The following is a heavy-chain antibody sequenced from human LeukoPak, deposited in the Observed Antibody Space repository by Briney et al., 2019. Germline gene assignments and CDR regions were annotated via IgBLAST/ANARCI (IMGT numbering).Heavy chain of an antibody. CDR3: ARRHRGAIAFWSGPYYFDY. J-gene: IGHJ4*02. CDR2: INHSGST. CDR1: GGSISSGGYY. Sequence: SETLSLTCTVSGGSISSGGYYWSWIRQPPGKGLEWIGEINHSGSTNYNPSLKSRVTISVDTSKNQFSLKLSSVTAADTAVYYCARRHRGAIAFWSGPYYFDYWGQGTLVTVSS. V-gene: IGHV4-39*07. D-gene: IGHD3-3*01.